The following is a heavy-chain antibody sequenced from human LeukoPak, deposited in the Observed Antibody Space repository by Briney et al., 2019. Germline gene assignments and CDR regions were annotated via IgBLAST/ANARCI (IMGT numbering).Heavy chain of an antibody. J-gene: IGHJ4*02. Sequence: PSETLSLTCTVSGGSISSYYWSWIRQPPGKGLEWIGYIYYSGSTNYNPSLKSRVTISVDTSKNRFSLKLSSVTATDTAVYYCARLPRTTAYYFDYWGQGTLVTVSS. CDR3: ARLPRTTAYYFDY. CDR1: GGSISSYY. CDR2: IYYSGST. V-gene: IGHV4-59*08. D-gene: IGHD4-17*01.